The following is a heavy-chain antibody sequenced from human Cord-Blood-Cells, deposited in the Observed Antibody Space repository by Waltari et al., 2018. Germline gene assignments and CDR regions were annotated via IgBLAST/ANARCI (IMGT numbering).Heavy chain of an antibody. CDR1: GFSLSTSGVG. CDR2: IYWDDDK. D-gene: IGHD6-6*01. Sequence: QITLKESGPTLVKPTQTLTLTCTFSGFSLSTSGVGVGWIRQPPGKALEWLALIYWDDDKRYSPSLKSRLTITKDTSKNQVVLTMTNMDPVDTVTYYCAHGEYSSSSSVLGYWGQGTLVTVSS. V-gene: IGHV2-5*02. CDR3: AHGEYSSSSSVLGY. J-gene: IGHJ4*02.